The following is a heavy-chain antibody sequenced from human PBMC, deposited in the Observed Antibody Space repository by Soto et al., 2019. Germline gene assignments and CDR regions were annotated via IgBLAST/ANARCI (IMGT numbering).Heavy chain of an antibody. J-gene: IGHJ4*02. CDR1: GFRFNSYS. Sequence: GGSLRLSCEASGFRFNSYSMNWVRQVPQKGLEWVSLIDARSNYIYYADSVKGRFTISRDNARNSLYLQMDSLRVEDTAVYYCVRENEMAGATSAFEYWGQGTPVTVS. D-gene: IGHD1-26*01. V-gene: IGHV3-21*06. CDR3: VRENEMAGATSAFEY. CDR2: IDARSNYI.